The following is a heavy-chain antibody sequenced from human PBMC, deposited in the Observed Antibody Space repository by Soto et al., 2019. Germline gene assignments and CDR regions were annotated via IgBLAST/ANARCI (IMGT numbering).Heavy chain of an antibody. CDR3: AREWVPIITFWGVIADDAFDI. D-gene: IGHD3-16*02. J-gene: IGHJ3*02. CDR2: IYYSGST. V-gene: IGHV4-30-4*01. Sequence: PSETLALTSTVSGGSISSGDYYWSWIRQPPGKGLEWIGYIYYSGSTYYNPSLKSRVTISVDTSKNQFSLKLSSVTAADTAVYYCAREWVPIITFWGVIADDAFDICGQGKMVTV. CDR1: GGSISSGDYY.